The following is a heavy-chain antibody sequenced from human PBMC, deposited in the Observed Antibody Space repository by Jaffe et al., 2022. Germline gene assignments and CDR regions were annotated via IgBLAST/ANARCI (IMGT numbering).Heavy chain of an antibody. D-gene: IGHD1-20*01. V-gene: IGHV2-5*01. J-gene: IGHJ4*02. CDR3: AHVLTGTHTYYFDY. Sequence: QITLKESGPTLVKPTQTLTLTCTFSGFSLSTSGVGVGWIRQPPGKALEWLALIYWNDDKRYSPSLKSRLTITKDTSKNQVVLTMTNMDPVDTATYYCAHVLTGTHTYYFDYWGQGTLVTVSS. CDR2: IYWNDDK. CDR1: GFSLSTSGVG.